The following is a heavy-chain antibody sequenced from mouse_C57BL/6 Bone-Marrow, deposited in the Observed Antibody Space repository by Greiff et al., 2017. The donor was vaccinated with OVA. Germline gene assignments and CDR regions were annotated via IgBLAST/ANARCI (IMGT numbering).Heavy chain of an antibody. V-gene: IGHV1-82*01. CDR1: GYAFSSSW. Sequence: QVQLKESGPELVKPGASVKISCKASGYAFSSSWMNWVKQRPGKGLEWIGRIYPGDGDTNYNGKFKGKATLTADKSSSTAYMQLSSLTSEDSAVYFCARGRAMDYWGQGTSVTVSS. CDR2: IYPGDGDT. J-gene: IGHJ4*01. CDR3: ARGRAMDY.